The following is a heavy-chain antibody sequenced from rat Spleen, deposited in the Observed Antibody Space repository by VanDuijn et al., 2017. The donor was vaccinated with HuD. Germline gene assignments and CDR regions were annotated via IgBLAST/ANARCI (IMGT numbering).Heavy chain of an antibody. D-gene: IGHD4-3*01. Sequence: EVQLVESGGGLVQPGRSLKLSCVASGFTFSDYYMAWVRQAPTKGLEWVATINYDGSSTYYRDSVKGRFTISRDDAQNTLYLQMNSLRSEDTATYYCTRYNSGFYFDYWGQGVMVTVSS. V-gene: IGHV5-7*01. J-gene: IGHJ2*01. CDR2: INYDGSST. CDR1: GFTFSDYY. CDR3: TRYNSGFYFDY.